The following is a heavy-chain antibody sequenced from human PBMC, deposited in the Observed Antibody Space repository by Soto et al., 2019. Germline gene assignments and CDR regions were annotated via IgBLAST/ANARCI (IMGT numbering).Heavy chain of an antibody. CDR2: IHYSGSS. D-gene: IGHD2-15*01. CDR3: ARDTRGLLDY. V-gene: IGHV4-30-4*01. CDR1: GGSISSGDYY. Sequence: QVQLQESGPGLVKPSQTLSLTCTVSGGSISSGDYYWSWIRQPPGKGLEWIGYIHYSGSSYNNPSLKSRITMSVDRSKNQFSLKLNSVTAADTAVYYCARDTRGLLDYWGQGTLVTVSS. J-gene: IGHJ4*02.